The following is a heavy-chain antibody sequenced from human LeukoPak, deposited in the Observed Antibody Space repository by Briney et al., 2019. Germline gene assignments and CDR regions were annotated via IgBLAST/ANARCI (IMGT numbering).Heavy chain of an antibody. CDR3: ARGPSSPDGYFDY. CDR2: INSDGSST. J-gene: IGHJ4*02. D-gene: IGHD2-2*01. Sequence: GGSLRLSCAASGFTFSSYWMHWVRQAPGKGLVWVSRINSDGSSTSYADSVKGRFTISRDNAKNTLYLQMNSLRAEDTAVYYCARGPSSPDGYFDYWGQGTLVTVSS. CDR1: GFTFSSYW. V-gene: IGHV3-74*01.